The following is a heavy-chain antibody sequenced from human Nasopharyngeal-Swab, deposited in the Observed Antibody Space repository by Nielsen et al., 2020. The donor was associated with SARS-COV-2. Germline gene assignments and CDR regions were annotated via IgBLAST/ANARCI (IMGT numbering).Heavy chain of an antibody. J-gene: IGHJ4*02. CDR1: GGSFSGYY. CDR3: ARQGVPIRGWFKDYDRTAYEY. Sequence: SETLSLTCAVYGGSFSGYYWSWIRQSPGKGLEWIGEISRSGRTNYNPSLNSRVTISLDTSKNQFSLKVTSVTAAGTAVYYCARQGVPIRGWFKDYDRTAYEYWGQGALVTVSS. D-gene: IGHD3-22*01. V-gene: IGHV4-34*01. CDR2: ISRSGRT.